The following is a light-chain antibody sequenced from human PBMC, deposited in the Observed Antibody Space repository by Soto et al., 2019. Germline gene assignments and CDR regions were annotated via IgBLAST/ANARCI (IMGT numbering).Light chain of an antibody. CDR2: AAS. Sequence: EIVLTQSPAILSLSPGERATLSCRASQSVSSYLTWYKQKPGQAPSLLIYAASNRSTGIPARFSGSGSGTHFTLTISSLEPEDSAVSYCPLRSDWPITSGGGTKVEIK. CDR1: QSVSSY. V-gene: IGKV3-11*01. CDR3: PLRSDWPIT. J-gene: IGKJ4*01.